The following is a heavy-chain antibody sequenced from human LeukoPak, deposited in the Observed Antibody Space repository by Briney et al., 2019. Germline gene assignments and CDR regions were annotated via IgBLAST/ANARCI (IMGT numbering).Heavy chain of an antibody. CDR3: ARGWDIAVAGAFDY. V-gene: IGHV1-3*01. J-gene: IGHJ4*02. Sequence: KFQGRVTITRDTSASTAYMELSSLRSEDTAVYYCARGWDIAVAGAFDYWGQGTLVTVSS. D-gene: IGHD6-19*01.